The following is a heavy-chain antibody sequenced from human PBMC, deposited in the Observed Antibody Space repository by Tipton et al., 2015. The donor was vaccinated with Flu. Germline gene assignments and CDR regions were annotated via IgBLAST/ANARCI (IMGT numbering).Heavy chain of an antibody. CDR3: ARDNGGGDY. CDR1: GFSISRYW. D-gene: IGHD2-8*01. CDR2: IKQDTSEK. J-gene: IGHJ4*02. Sequence: SLRLSCAASGFSISRYWMSWVRQAPGKGLEWVANIKQDTSEKYYVDSVEGRFTVSRDNAENLVFLQMNNLRAEDTAVYYCARDNGGGDYWGQGTLVTVSS. V-gene: IGHV3-7*01.